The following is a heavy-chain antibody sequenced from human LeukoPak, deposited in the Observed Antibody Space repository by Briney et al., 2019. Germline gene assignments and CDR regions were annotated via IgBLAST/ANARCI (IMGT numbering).Heavy chain of an antibody. CDR3: ARDLDYSSGWYFAY. D-gene: IGHD6-19*01. Sequence: PGGSLRLSCAASGFTFSTYSMSWVRQAPGMGLEWVSSISSSSTYIYYADSVRGRFTISRDNTKNSLYLQMNSLRAEDTAVYYCARDLDYSSGWYFAYWGQGTLVTVSS. J-gene: IGHJ4*02. CDR2: ISSSSTYI. V-gene: IGHV3-21*01. CDR1: GFTFSTYS.